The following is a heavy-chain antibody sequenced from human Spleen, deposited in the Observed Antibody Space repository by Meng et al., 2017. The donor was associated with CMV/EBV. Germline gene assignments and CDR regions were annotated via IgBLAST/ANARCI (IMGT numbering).Heavy chain of an antibody. CDR1: GFIFSDYY. D-gene: IGHD1-26*01. CDR3: AREGGQYSGSSYYGMDV. V-gene: IGHV3-23*01. J-gene: IGHJ6*02. CDR2: ISGNTGGT. Sequence: GESLKISCAASGFIFSDYYMNWIRQAPGRGLEWVSAISGNTGGTYYASSVRGRFTISRDNSKNTLYLQMNSLRAEDTAVYYCAREGGQYSGSSYYGMDVWGQGTTVTVSS.